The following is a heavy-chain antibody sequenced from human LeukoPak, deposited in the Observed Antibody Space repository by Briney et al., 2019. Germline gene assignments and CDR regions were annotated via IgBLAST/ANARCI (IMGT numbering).Heavy chain of an antibody. CDR2: INTDGGRT. V-gene: IGHV3-74*01. Sequence: GGSLRLSCAASGFTFSHYAMTWVRQAPGKGVVWGSLINTDGGRTAYEDSVKRRFTISRDNATNKLYLQMNSLRAEDTAVYYCARESGYTYGAWGEGTLGTVSS. CDR3: ARESGYTYGA. J-gene: IGHJ4*02. D-gene: IGHD6-13*01. CDR1: GFTFSHYA.